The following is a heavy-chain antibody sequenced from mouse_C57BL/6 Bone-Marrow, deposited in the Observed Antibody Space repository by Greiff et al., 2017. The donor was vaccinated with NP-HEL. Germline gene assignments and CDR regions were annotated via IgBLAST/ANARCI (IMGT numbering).Heavy chain of an antibody. CDR1: GFNIKDDY. CDR2: IDPENGDT. D-gene: IGHD2-3*01. V-gene: IGHV14-4*01. J-gene: IGHJ2*01. Sequence: VQLQQSGAELVRPGASVKLSCTASGFNIKDDYMHWVKQRPEQGLEWIGWIDPENGDTEYASKFQGKATITADTSSNTAYLQLSSLTSEDTAFYYCTTWGYDGTDYWGQGTTLTVSS. CDR3: TTWGYDGTDY.